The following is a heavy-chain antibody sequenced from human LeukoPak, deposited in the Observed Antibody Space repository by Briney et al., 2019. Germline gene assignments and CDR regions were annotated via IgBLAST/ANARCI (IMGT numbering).Heavy chain of an antibody. CDR2: ISGAGGSS. CDR1: GFAFSSSS. CDR3: TKDDSSSWYDYFFDY. Sequence: GGSLRLSCATSGFAFSSSSMSWVRQAPGKGLEWVSTISGAGGSSWYAESVKGRFSISRDNSMNSVCLQMSSLRVEDTAIYYCTKDDSSSWYDYFFDYWGQGTLVTVSS. V-gene: IGHV3-23*01. D-gene: IGHD6-13*01. J-gene: IGHJ4*02.